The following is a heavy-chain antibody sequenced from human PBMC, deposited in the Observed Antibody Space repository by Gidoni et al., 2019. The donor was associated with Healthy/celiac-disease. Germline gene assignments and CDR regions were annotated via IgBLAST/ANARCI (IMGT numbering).Heavy chain of an antibody. D-gene: IGHD3-10*01. CDR3: ARGGRGGMYYYGSGSLDY. V-gene: IGHV3-48*02. CDR2: ISSSSSTI. CDR1: GFTFSSYS. Sequence: EVQLVESGGGLVQPGGSLRLSCPASGFTFSSYSMNWVRQAPGKGLEWVSYISSSSSTIYYADSVKGRFTISRDNAKNSLYLQMNSLRDEDTAVYYCARGGRGGMYYYGSGSLDYWGQGTLVTVSS. J-gene: IGHJ4*02.